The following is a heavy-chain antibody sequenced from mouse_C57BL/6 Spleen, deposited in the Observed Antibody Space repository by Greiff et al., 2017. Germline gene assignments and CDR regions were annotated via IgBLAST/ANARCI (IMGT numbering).Heavy chain of an antibody. CDR1: GFTFTDYY. D-gene: IGHD4-1*01. V-gene: IGHV7-3*01. Sequence: EVKLVESGGGLVQPGGSLSLSCAASGFTFTDYYMSWVRQPPGKALEWLGFIRNKANGYTTEYSASVKGRFTISRDNSQSILYLQMNALRAEDSATYYCARYTTGTGDYYAMDYWGQGTSVTVSS. CDR3: ARYTTGTGDYYAMDY. CDR2: IRNKANGYTT. J-gene: IGHJ4*01.